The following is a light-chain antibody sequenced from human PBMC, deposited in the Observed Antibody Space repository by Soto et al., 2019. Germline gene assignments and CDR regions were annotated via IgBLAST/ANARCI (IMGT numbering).Light chain of an antibody. Sequence: EIVLTQSPATLSLSPGERATLSCRASQSVSSYLAWYQQKPGQAPRLLIYGASSRATGIPDRFSGSGSGTDFTLTISRLEPEDFAMYYCQQYDNSPAWTFGQGTKVDIK. CDR3: QQYDNSPAWT. CDR2: GAS. J-gene: IGKJ1*01. CDR1: QSVSSY. V-gene: IGKV3-20*01.